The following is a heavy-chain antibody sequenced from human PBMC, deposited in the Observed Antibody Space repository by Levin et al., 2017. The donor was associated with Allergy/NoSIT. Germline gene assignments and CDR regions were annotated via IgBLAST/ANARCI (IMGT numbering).Heavy chain of an antibody. CDR1: GFTFSSYW. D-gene: IGHD5-24*01. CDR2: IKQDGSEK. V-gene: IGHV3-7*01. J-gene: IGHJ4*02. CDR3: ARAGLDGYNGYDNFDY. Sequence: GGSLRLSCAASGFTFSSYWMSWVRQAPGKGLEWVANIKQDGSEKYYVDSVKGRFTISRDNAKNSLYLQMNSLGAEDTAVYYGARAGLDGYNGYDNFDYWGQGTLVTVSS.